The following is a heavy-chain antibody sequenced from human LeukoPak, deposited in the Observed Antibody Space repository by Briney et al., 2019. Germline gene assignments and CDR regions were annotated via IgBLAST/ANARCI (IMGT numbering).Heavy chain of an antibody. D-gene: IGHD2-2*02. CDR1: GGSISSGDYY. CDR3: GRERWGTDLHCSSTSCYTNNWFDP. V-gene: IGHV4-30-4*01. Sequence: SQTLSLTCTVSGGSISSGDYYWSWLRQPPGKGLEWIGYIYYSGSTYYNPSLKSRVTISVDTSKNQFSLKLSSVTAADTAVYYCGRERWGTDLHCSSTSCYTNNWFDPWGQGTLVSVSS. CDR2: IYYSGST. J-gene: IGHJ5*02.